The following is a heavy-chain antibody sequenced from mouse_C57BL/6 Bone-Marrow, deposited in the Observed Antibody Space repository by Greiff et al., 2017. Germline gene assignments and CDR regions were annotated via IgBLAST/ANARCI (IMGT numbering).Heavy chain of an antibody. D-gene: IGHD1-1*01. V-gene: IGHV1-85*01. J-gene: IGHJ1*03. CDR3: ARLECDGSSGDWYFDV. CDR1: GYTFTSYD. Sequence: QVQLQQSGPELVKPGASVKLSCKASGYTFTSYDINWVKQRPGPGLAWIGWIYPSDGSTKYTEKFKGKATLTVDTSSSTAYMELHSLTSEDAAVYFCARLECDGSSGDWYFDVWGTGTTGTVSS. CDR2: IYPSDGST.